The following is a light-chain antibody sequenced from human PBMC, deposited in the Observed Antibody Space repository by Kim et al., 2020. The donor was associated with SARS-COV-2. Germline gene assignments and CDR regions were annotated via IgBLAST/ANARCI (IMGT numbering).Light chain of an antibody. CDR2: EVN. CDR1: SSDVGSYNL. CDR3: CSYAGSSTFPYV. V-gene: IGLV2-23*02. Sequence: QSALTQPASVSGSPGQPITISCTGTSSDVGSYNLVSWYQQHPGKAPQLMIYEVNKRPSGVPNRFSGSKSANTASLTISGLQAEDEADYYCCSYAGSSTFPYVFGTGTKVTVL. J-gene: IGLJ1*01.